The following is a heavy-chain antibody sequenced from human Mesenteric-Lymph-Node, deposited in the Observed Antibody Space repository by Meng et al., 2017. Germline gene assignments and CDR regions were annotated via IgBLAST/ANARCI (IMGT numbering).Heavy chain of an antibody. V-gene: IGHV7-4-1*02. CDR3: AVGVYYDSSGYEWAYYYYGMDV. D-gene: IGHD3-22*01. Sequence: ASVKVSCKASGYTFTSYGISWVRQAPGQGLEWMGWINTNTGNPTYAQGFTGRFVFSLDTSVSTAYLQISSLKAEDTAVYYCAVGVYYDSSGYEWAYYYYGMDVWGQGTTVTVSS. CDR1: GYTFTSYG. CDR2: INTNTGNP. J-gene: IGHJ6*02.